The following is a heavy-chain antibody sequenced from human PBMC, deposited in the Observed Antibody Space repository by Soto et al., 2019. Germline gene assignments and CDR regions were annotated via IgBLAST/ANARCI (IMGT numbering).Heavy chain of an antibody. D-gene: IGHD2-15*01. V-gene: IGHV1-46*01. Sequence: QVQLVQSGAEVKKPGASVKVSCKASGYTFTSYFMHWVRQAPGQGLEWMGIINPSGGTITYAQKYPGRVTVTRDTSTSTVYMELSSLTSEDTALYYCARARPGGNPNYYYGMDFWGQGTTVTVSS. CDR2: INPSGGTI. J-gene: IGHJ6*02. CDR1: GYTFTSYF. CDR3: ARARPGGNPNYYYGMDF.